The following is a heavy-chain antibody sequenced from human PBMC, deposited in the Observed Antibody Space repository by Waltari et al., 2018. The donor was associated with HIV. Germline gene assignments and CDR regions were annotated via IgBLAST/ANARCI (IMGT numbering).Heavy chain of an antibody. D-gene: IGHD2-15*01. CDR3: ARLDCSGGTCSPFDP. CDR2: LYYTGNT. CDR1: GGSVFSSVFY. J-gene: IGHJ5*02. V-gene: IGHV4-39*01. Sequence: QLQLQESGPGLVKPSETLSLTCTVSGGSVFSSVFYWGWFRQPPGRGLEWIGTLYYTGNTYYNPSLQSRVTISVGVSKNQFSLKLGSVSASDTAVYYCARLDCSGGTCSPFDPWGQGTLVTVSS.